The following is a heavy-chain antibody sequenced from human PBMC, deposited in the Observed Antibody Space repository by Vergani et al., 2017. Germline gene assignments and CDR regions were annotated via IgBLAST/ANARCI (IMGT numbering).Heavy chain of an antibody. D-gene: IGHD6-19*01. J-gene: IGHJ6*03. CDR3: ARAGYSSGWYLPGDYYYMDV. CDR1: GFTFSSYA. Sequence: QVQLVESGGGVVQPGRSLRLSCAASGFTFSSYAMHWVRQAPGKGLEWVAVISYDGSNKYYADSVKGRFTISRDNSKNTLYLQMNSLRAEDTAVYYCARAGYSSGWYLPGDYYYMDVWGKGTTVTVSS. CDR2: ISYDGSNK. V-gene: IGHV3-30-3*01.